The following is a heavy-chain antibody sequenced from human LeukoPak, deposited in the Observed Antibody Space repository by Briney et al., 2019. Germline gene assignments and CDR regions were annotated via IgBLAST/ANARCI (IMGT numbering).Heavy chain of an antibody. CDR1: GFTFSTYA. V-gene: IGHV3-23*01. D-gene: IGHD1-1*01. CDR3: AKEVPYTNNWITVDY. CDR2: ITTGGSA. J-gene: IGHJ4*02. Sequence: GGSLRLSCAASGFTFSTYAMSWVRQAPGKGLEWVSGITTGGSAYYPDSVKGRFAISRDNPKNTLYLQMNSLRDEDTAVYFCAKEVPYTNNWITVDYWGRGTLVTVSS.